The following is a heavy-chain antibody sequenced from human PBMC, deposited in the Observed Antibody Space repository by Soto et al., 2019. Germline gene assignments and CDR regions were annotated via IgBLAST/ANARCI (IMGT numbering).Heavy chain of an antibody. CDR1: GGTFSSYT. CDR3: ARDVGYSSGNWFDP. V-gene: IGHV1-69*04. CDR2: IIPILGIA. J-gene: IGHJ5*02. D-gene: IGHD6-19*01. Sequence: ASVKVSCKASGGTFSSYTISWVRQAHGQGLEWMGRIIPILGIANYAQKFQGRVTITADKSTSTAYMELSSLRSEDTAVYYCARDVGYSSGNWFDPWGQGTLVTVSS.